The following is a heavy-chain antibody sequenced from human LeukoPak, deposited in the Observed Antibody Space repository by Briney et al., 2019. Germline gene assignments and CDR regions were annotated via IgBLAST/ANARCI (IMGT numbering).Heavy chain of an antibody. Sequence: ASVKVSCKASGYTFTSYDINWVRQAPGQGLEWMGWMNPNSGNTVYAQKFQGRVTITRNTSISTAYMELSSLRSEDTAVYYCARSGARSSWYFGLWGRGTLVTVSS. V-gene: IGHV1-8*03. CDR2: MNPNSGNT. J-gene: IGHJ2*01. D-gene: IGHD5-12*01. CDR3: ARSGARSSWYFGL. CDR1: GYTFTSYD.